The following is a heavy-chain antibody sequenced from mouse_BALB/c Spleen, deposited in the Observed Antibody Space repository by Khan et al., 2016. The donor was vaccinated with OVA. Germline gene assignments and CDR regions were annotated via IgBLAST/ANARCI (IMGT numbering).Heavy chain of an antibody. CDR1: GFTFSSYS. CDR2: ISSGGDYT. V-gene: IGHV5-6*01. J-gene: IGHJ3*01. D-gene: IGHD4-1*01. CDR3: ASHFTGSFAY. Sequence: EVELVESGGDLVKPGGSLKLSCAASGFTFSSYSMSWVRQTPDKRLEWVATISSGGDYTYYPDNVKGRFTISRDNAKNTLYLQMSSLKSEDTALYCCASHFTGSFAYWGQGTLVTVSA.